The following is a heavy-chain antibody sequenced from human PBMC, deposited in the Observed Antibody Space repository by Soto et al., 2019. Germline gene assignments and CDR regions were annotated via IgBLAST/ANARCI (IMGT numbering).Heavy chain of an antibody. CDR1: GGSISSYY. Sequence: PSDTLSLTCTVSGGSISSYYWSWIRQPPGKGLEWIGYIYYSGSTNYNPSLKSRVTISVDTSKNQFSLKLSSVTAADTAVYYCARSHYYDTPFDYWGQGTLVTVS. J-gene: IGHJ4*02. CDR3: ARSHYYDTPFDY. CDR2: IYYSGST. V-gene: IGHV4-59*01. D-gene: IGHD3-22*01.